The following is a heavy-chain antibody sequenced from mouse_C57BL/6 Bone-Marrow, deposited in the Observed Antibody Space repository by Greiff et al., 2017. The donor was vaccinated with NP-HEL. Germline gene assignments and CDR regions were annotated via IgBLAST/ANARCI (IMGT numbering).Heavy chain of an antibody. V-gene: IGHV5-12*01. J-gene: IGHJ1*03. CDR3: ARRGYYGNYYLWYFDV. CDR2: ISNGGGST. Sequence: EVQGVESGGGLVQPGGSLKLSCAASGFTFSDYYMYWVRQTPEKRLEWVAYISNGGGSTYYPDTVKGRFTISRDNAKNTLYLQMSRLKSEDTAMYYCARRGYYGNYYLWYFDVWGTGTTVTVSS. D-gene: IGHD2-1*01. CDR1: GFTFSDYY.